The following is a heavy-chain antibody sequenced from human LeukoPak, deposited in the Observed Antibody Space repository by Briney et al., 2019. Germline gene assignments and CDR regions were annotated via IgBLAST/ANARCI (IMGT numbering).Heavy chain of an antibody. CDR3: ARDHGSAYYSAPRR. Sequence: GAAVKDSCKAPGYIFTKYYMHRGRPAPGQGLEWMGPINPSGVSTTYAQTFQGTGTLTRDTTTRTVYMELSSLRSEDTAVYYCARDHGSAYYSAPRRWGQGTLVAVSS. J-gene: IGHJ4*02. V-gene: IGHV1-46*01. CDR1: GYIFTKYY. D-gene: IGHD3-10*01. CDR2: INPSGVST.